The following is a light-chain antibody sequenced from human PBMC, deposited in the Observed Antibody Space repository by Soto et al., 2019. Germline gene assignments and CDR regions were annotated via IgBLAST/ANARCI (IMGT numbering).Light chain of an antibody. V-gene: IGKV3-20*01. Sequence: EIVLTQAPGTLSVSPGERATLSCTASQTISSNNLAWYQQKHGQAPSLLIYGTSSRATGIPDRFSGSGSGTELTRTISRLEPEDSAIYYCQQYGSWTFGQGTKVEI. CDR1: QTISSNN. CDR2: GTS. CDR3: QQYGSWT. J-gene: IGKJ1*01.